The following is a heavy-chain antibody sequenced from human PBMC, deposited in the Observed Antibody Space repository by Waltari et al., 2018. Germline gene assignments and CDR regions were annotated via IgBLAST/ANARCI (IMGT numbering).Heavy chain of an antibody. CDR1: GFTFSSDS. Sequence: EVQLVESGGGLVQPGGSLRLSCAASGFTFSSDSMTWVRQAPGKGLEWVSYISSSSSTIYYADSGKGRFTISRDNAKNSLYLQMNSLRAEDTAVYYCARDNNGDYGNAFDIWGQGTMVTVSS. D-gene: IGHD4-17*01. J-gene: IGHJ3*02. CDR2: ISSSSSTI. CDR3: ARDNNGDYGNAFDI. V-gene: IGHV3-48*04.